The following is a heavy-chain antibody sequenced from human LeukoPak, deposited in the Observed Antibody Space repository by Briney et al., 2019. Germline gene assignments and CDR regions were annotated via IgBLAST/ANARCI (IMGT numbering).Heavy chain of an antibody. V-gene: IGHV3-48*04. J-gene: IGHJ5*02. CDR1: GLTFSTSG. D-gene: IGHD3-16*02. Sequence: GGSLRLSCTTSGLTFSTSGFNWVRQAPGKGLEWVSYISSSGSTIYYADSVKGRFTISRDNAKNSLYLQMNSLRAEDTAVYYCASGELSPNNWFDPWGQGTLVTVSS. CDR2: ISSSGSTI. CDR3: ASGELSPNNWFDP.